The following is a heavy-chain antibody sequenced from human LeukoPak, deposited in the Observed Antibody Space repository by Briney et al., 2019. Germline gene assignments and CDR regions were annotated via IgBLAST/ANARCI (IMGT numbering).Heavy chain of an antibody. V-gene: IGHV3-21*01. Sequence: GGSLRLSCAASGFTFSSYSMNWVRQAPGKGLEWVSSISSSSSYIYYADSVKGRFTISRDNAKNSLYLQMNSLRAEDTAVYYCAKGVKGKILTGYTLYFDYWGQGTLVTVSS. CDR3: AKGVKGKILTGYTLYFDY. J-gene: IGHJ4*02. CDR1: GFTFSSYS. CDR2: ISSSSSYI. D-gene: IGHD3-9*01.